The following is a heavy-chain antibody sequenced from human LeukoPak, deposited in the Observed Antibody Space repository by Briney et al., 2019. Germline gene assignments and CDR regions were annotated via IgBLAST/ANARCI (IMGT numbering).Heavy chain of an antibody. CDR1: GGSISSGSYY. V-gene: IGHV4-61*02. Sequence: SQTLSLTCTVSGGSISSGSYYWSWLRQPAGKGLEWIGRIYTSGSTNYNPSLKSRVTISVDTSKNQFSLKLSSVTAADTAVYYCARPTLSSGYYPYFDYWGQGTLVTVSS. J-gene: IGHJ4*02. CDR3: ARPTLSSGYYPYFDY. CDR2: IYTSGST. D-gene: IGHD3-22*01.